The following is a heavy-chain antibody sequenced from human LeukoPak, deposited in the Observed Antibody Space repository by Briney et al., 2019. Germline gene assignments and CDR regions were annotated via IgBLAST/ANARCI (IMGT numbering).Heavy chain of an antibody. CDR2: ISYDGGNK. D-gene: IGHD3-3*01. CDR3: AKDRGWLLFDNSTS. Sequence: GGSLRLSCAASGFTFSSYGMHWVRQAPGKGLEWVAVISYDGGNKYYADSVKGRFTLSRDNSKNTLYLQMNSLRAEDTAVYYCAKDRGWLLFDNSTSWGQGTLVTVSS. V-gene: IGHV3-30*18. CDR1: GFTFSSYG. J-gene: IGHJ5*02.